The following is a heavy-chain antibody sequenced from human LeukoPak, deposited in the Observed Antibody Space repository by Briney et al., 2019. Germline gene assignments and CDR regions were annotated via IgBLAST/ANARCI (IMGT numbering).Heavy chain of an antibody. CDR1: GGSISNYY. D-gene: IGHD5-12*01. J-gene: IGHJ4*02. Sequence: SETLSLTCTVSGGSISNYYWGWIRQPAGKGLEWIGRIYSSGSTNYNPSLKSRVTMSVDTSKNQFTLKLSSVTAADTAVYYCAQWRHGYGHLWGQGTLVTVSS. CDR3: AQWRHGYGHL. V-gene: IGHV4-4*07. CDR2: IYSSGST.